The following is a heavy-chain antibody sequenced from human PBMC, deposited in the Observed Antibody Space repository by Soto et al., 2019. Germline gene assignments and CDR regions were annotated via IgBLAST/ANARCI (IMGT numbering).Heavy chain of an antibody. J-gene: IGHJ4*02. V-gene: IGHV4-59*08. CDR2: IYYSGST. D-gene: IGHD6-13*01. CDR1: GGSISSYY. Sequence: SETLSLTCTVSGGSISSYYWSWIRQPPGKGLEWIGYIYYSGSTNYNPSLKGRVTISVDTSKNQFSLKLSSVTAADTAVYYCARIRIAAAGKGNYFDYWGQGTLVTDSS. CDR3: ARIRIAAAGKGNYFDY.